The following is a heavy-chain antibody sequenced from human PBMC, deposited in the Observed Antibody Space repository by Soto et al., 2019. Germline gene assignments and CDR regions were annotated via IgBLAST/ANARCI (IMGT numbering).Heavy chain of an antibody. V-gene: IGHV3-23*01. Sequence: EVQLLESGGGLVQPGVSLRLSRAAPGFTFSSYAMSWVRQAPGKGLEWVSAISGSGGSTYYADSVKGRFTISRDNSKNTLYLQMNSLRAEDTAVYYCVKSRTVAEDFDYWGQGTLVTVSS. CDR3: VKSRTVAEDFDY. J-gene: IGHJ4*02. D-gene: IGHD6-19*01. CDR2: ISGSGGST. CDR1: GFTFSSYA.